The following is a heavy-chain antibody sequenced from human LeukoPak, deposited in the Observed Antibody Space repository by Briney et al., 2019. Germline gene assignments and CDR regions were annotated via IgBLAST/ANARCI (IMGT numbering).Heavy chain of an antibody. CDR2: INHSGST. Sequence: PSETLSLTCAVYGGSFSGYYWSWIRQPPGKGLEWIGEINHSGSTNYNPSLKSRVTISVDTSKNQFSLKLSSVTAADTAVYYCARDNYDYVWGRYRQRNPEYFQHWGQGTLVTVSS. D-gene: IGHD3-16*02. CDR3: ARDNYDYVWGRYRQRNPEYFQH. V-gene: IGHV4-34*01. J-gene: IGHJ1*01. CDR1: GGSFSGYY.